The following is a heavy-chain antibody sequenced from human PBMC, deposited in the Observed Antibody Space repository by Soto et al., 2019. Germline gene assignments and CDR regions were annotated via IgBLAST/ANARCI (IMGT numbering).Heavy chain of an antibody. CDR1: GFTFSSYW. J-gene: IGHJ4*02. Sequence: GGSLRLSCAASGFTFSSYWMIWVRQAPGKGPEWVANIKEDGSEQYYVDSVKGRFTISRDSAKNSLYLQMNSLRAEDTAIYYCARKAFNYDFPECWGQGALVTVSS. V-gene: IGHV3-7*01. CDR2: IKEDGSEQ. CDR3: ARKAFNYDFPEC. D-gene: IGHD3-22*01.